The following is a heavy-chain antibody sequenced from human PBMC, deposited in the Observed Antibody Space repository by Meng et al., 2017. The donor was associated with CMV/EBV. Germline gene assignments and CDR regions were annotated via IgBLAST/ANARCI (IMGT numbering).Heavy chain of an antibody. J-gene: IGHJ4*02. CDR3: ARDSGNSSGYYPFFDY. CDR1: GGTCSSYA. Sequence: GGTCSSYASSWVRQATGQGLEWMGGIIPIFGTANYAQKFQGRVTITADESTSTAYMELSSLRSEDTAVYYCARDSGNSSGYYPFFDYWGQGTLVTVSS. CDR2: IIPIFGTA. D-gene: IGHD3-22*01. V-gene: IGHV1-69*01.